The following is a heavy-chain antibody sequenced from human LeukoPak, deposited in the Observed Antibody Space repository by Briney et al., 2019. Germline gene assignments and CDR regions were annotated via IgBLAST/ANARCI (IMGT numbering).Heavy chain of an antibody. CDR3: ASRITMVRGVPRYFDY. D-gene: IGHD3-10*01. CDR1: GGSISSSNW. V-gene: IGHV4-4*02. J-gene: IGHJ4*02. Sequence: PSETLSLTCSVSGGSISSSNWWSWVRQPPGKGLEWIGEIYHSGSTNYNPSLKSRVTISVDKSKNQFSLKLSSVTAADTAVYYCASRITMVRGVPRYFDYWGQGTLVTVSS. CDR2: IYHSGST.